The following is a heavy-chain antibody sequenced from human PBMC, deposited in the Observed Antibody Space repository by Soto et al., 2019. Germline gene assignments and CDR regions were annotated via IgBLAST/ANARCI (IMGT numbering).Heavy chain of an antibody. J-gene: IGHJ4*02. V-gene: IGHV3-30-3*01. CDR2: ISYDGSNK. Sequence: GGSLRLSCAASGFTFSSYAMHWVRQAPGKGLEWVAVISYDGSNKYYADSVKGRFTISRDNSKNTLYLQMNSLRAEDTAVYYCARGSIFGVVIIGTLGYWGQGTLVTVSS. CDR3: ARGSIFGVVIIGTLGY. CDR1: GFTFSSYA. D-gene: IGHD3-3*01.